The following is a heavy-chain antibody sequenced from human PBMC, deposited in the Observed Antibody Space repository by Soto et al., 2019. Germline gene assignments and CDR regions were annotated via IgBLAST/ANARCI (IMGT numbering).Heavy chain of an antibody. J-gene: IGHJ4*02. D-gene: IGHD3-10*01. CDR2: IHHSGST. V-gene: IGHV4-4*02. CDR3: ARYDYGSGDDYNIDY. CDR1: GDSISSMNW. Sequence: SETQSLTCAVSGDSISSMNWWSWVRQPPGKGLEWIGEIHHSGSTNYNPSLMSRVTISVDKSKNQFSLKLTSVTAADTAVYYCARYDYGSGDDYNIDYWGQGTLVTVPQ.